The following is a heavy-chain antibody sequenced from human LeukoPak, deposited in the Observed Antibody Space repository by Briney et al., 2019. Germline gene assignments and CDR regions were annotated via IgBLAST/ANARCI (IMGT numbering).Heavy chain of an antibody. CDR3: AVGVGGDDWKYYFDY. CDR2: IYYSGSA. V-gene: IGHV4-61*01. CDR1: GGSVSSGSYY. D-gene: IGHD1-1*01. Sequence: SETLSLTCTVSGGSVSSGSYYWRWIRQPPGKGLEWIAHIYYSGSANYNPSLKSRVTISVDTSKNQFSLNLSSVTDADTAVYYCAVGVGGDDWKYYFDYWGQGTLVTVSS. J-gene: IGHJ4*02.